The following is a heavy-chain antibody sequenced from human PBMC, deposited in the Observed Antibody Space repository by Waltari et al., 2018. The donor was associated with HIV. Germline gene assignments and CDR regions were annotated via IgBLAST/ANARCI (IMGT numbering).Heavy chain of an antibody. Sequence: EVQLVESGGGLVQPGGSLRLSCATSGFPFRDTYLDWVRQAPGKGLEWIARSRNKANSFSTEYAASVKGRFSLSRDDSKNSLYLQMNSLKAEDTALYFCTRSVTSVGNFDYWGQGTLVTVSS. J-gene: IGHJ4*02. CDR3: TRSVTSVGNFDY. V-gene: IGHV3-72*01. D-gene: IGHD4-17*01. CDR2: SRNKANSFST. CDR1: GFPFRDTY.